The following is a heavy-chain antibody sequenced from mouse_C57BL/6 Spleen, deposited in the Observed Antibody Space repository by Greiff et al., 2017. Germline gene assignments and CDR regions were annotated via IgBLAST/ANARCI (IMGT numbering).Heavy chain of an antibody. CDR1: GYTFTDYY. V-gene: IGHV1-26*01. CDR3: ARSDYDDAY. D-gene: IGHD2-4*01. CDR2: INPNNGGT. J-gene: IGHJ3*01. Sequence: VQLQQSGPELVKPGASVKISCKASGYTFTDYYMNWVKQSHGKSLEWIGDINPNNGGTSYNQKFKGKATLTVDKSSSTAYMELRSLTSEDSAVYYCARSDYDDAYWGQGTLVTVSA.